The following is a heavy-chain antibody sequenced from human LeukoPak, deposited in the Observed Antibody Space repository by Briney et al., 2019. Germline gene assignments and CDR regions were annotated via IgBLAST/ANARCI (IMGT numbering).Heavy chain of an antibody. V-gene: IGHV4-34*01. D-gene: IGHD3-9*01. J-gene: IGHJ2*01. CDR2: INHSGST. CDR3: ARLNLRYFVRSAYFDL. Sequence: SETLSLTCAVYGGSFSGYYWSWIRQPPGKGLEWIGEINHSGSTNYNPSLKSRVTISVDTSKNQFSLKLSSVTAADTAVYYCARLNLRYFVRSAYFDLWGRGTLVTVSS. CDR1: GGSFSGYY.